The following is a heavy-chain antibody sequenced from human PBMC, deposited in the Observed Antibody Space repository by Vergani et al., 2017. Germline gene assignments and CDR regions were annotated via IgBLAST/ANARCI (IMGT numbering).Heavy chain of an antibody. CDR2: IWYDGSNK. D-gene: IGHD6-13*01. CDR1: GFTFSSYG. CDR3: ARVHSSLYYYYGMDV. V-gene: IGHV3-33*01. J-gene: IGHJ6*02. Sequence: QVQLVESGGGVVQPGRSLRLSCAASGFTFSSYGMHWVRQAPGKGLEWVAVIWYDGSNKYYADSVKGRFTISRDNSKNTLYLQMNSLRAEATAVYYCARVHSSLYYYYGMDVWGQGTTVTVSS.